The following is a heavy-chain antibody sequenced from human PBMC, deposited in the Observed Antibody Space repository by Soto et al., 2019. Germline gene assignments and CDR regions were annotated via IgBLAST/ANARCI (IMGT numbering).Heavy chain of an antibody. CDR1: GFTFSSYA. Sequence: PGGSLRLSCAASGFTFSSYAMSWVRQAPGKGLEWVSAISGSGGSTYYADSVKGRFTISRDNSKNTLYLQMNSLRAEDTAVYYCAKDDIVVVPAAMFYGDNWFDPWGQGTLVTVSS. CDR2: ISGSGGST. D-gene: IGHD2-2*01. J-gene: IGHJ5*02. CDR3: AKDDIVVVPAAMFYGDNWFDP. V-gene: IGHV3-23*01.